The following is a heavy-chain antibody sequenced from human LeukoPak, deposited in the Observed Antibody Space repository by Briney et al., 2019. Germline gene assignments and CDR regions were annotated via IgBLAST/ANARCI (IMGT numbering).Heavy chain of an antibody. J-gene: IGHJ4*02. CDR1: GGSFSGYY. Sequence: SETLSLTCAVYGGSFSGYYWSWIRQPPGKGLEWIGEINHSGSTNYNPSLKSRVTISVDTSKNQFSLKPSSVTAADTAVYYCVSQKGSGWYQQKSFDYWGQGTLVTVSS. D-gene: IGHD6-19*01. V-gene: IGHV4-34*01. CDR2: INHSGST. CDR3: VSQKGSGWYQQKSFDY.